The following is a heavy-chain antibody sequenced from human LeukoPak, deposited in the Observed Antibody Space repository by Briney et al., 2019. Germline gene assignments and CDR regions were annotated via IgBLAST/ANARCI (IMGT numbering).Heavy chain of an antibody. CDR1: GFTFSSYG. CDR2: ISYDGSNK. D-gene: IGHD2-2*03. CDR3: AKDGYCSSTSCYAGGNYYYYYGMDV. J-gene: IGHJ6*02. V-gene: IGHV3-30*18. Sequence: GGSLRLSCAASGFTFSSYGMHWVRQAPGKGLEWVAVISYDGSNKYYADSVKGRFTIARDNSKNTLYLQMNSLRAEDTAVYYCAKDGYCSSTSCYAGGNYYYYYGMDVWGQGTTVTVSS.